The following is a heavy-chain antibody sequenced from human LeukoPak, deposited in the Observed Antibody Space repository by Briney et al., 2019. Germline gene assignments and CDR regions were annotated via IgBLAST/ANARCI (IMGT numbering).Heavy chain of an antibody. Sequence: SETLSLTCTVSGGSISSSTYYWAWIRQPPGKGLEWIGYIYYSGSTNYNPSLKSRVTISVDTSKNQFSLKLSSVTAADTAVYYCARRSAVVTRYYYYGMDVWGQGTTVTVSS. J-gene: IGHJ6*02. CDR3: ARRSAVVTRYYYYGMDV. CDR1: GGSISSSTYY. CDR2: IYYSGST. V-gene: IGHV4-61*05. D-gene: IGHD4-23*01.